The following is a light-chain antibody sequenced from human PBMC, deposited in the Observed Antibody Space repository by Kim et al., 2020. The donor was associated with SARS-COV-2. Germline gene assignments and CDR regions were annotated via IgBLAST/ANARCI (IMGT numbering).Light chain of an antibody. Sequence: QSVLTQPPSASGTPGQRVTISCSGSSSNIGVNSVYWFQQLPGTAPKLLIYGNSQRPSGVPDRFSASKSVTSASLAVSGLRSDDEADFYCAAWDDSLSAWVFGGGTQLTVL. J-gene: IGLJ3*02. CDR1: SSNIGVNS. V-gene: IGLV1-47*01. CDR2: GNS. CDR3: AAWDDSLSAWV.